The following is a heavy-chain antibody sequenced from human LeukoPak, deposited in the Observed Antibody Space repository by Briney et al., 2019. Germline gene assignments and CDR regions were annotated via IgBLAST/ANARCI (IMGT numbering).Heavy chain of an antibody. CDR1: GYTFTSYY. CDR3: AREIRHAAYCGGDCPGGTNAFDI. D-gene: IGHD2-21*02. Sequence: ASVKVSCKASGYTFTSYYMHWVRQAPGQGLEWMGIINPSGGSTSYAQKFQGRVTMTRDMSTSTVYMELSSLRSEDTAVYYCAREIRHAAYCGGDCPGGTNAFDIWGQGTMVTASS. J-gene: IGHJ3*02. CDR2: INPSGGST. V-gene: IGHV1-46*01.